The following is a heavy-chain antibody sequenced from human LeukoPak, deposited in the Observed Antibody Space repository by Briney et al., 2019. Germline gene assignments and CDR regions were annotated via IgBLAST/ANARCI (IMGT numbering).Heavy chain of an antibody. Sequence: SVKVSCTASGGTFSSYAISWVRQAPGQGLERMGRIIPIFGIANYAQKFQGRVTITADKSTSTAYMELSSLRSEDTAVYYCARGVYYYDSSGYYISDIDYWGQGTLVTVSS. CDR1: GGTFSSYA. J-gene: IGHJ4*02. CDR3: ARGVYYYDSSGYYISDIDY. D-gene: IGHD3-22*01. CDR2: IIPIFGIA. V-gene: IGHV1-69*04.